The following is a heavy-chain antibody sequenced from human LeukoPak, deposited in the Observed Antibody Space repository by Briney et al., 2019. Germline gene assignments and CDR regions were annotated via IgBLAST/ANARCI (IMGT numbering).Heavy chain of an antibody. D-gene: IGHD1-14*01. Sequence: SETLCLTCTVSGGSISSYYWSWIRQPAGKGLEWIGRIYTSGSTNYNPSHKSRVTMSVDTSKNQFSLKLSSVTAADTAVYYCARSFPLTYAYYYYMDVWGKGTTVTVSS. V-gene: IGHV4-4*07. CDR2: IYTSGST. CDR3: ARSFPLTYAYYYYMDV. CDR1: GGSISSYY. J-gene: IGHJ6*03.